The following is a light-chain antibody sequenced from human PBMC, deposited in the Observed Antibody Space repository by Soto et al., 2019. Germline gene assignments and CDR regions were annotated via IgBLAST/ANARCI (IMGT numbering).Light chain of an antibody. J-gene: IGKJ5*01. V-gene: IGKV1-39*01. CDR3: QQSYSSPVT. Sequence: DIQMTQSPSTLSASVGDRVTITCRASQSISSWLAWYQQKPGKAPNLLIYGASNLQSGVPSRFSGSGSGTEFTLTVSSLRPEDFATYYCQQSYSSPVTFGQGTRLEIK. CDR1: QSISSW. CDR2: GAS.